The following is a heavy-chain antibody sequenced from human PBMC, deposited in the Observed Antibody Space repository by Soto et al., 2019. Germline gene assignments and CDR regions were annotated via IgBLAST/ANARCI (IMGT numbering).Heavy chain of an antibody. Sequence: EVQVVESGGGLVKPGGSLRLSCAASGFTFSKAWMNWVRQAPGKGREWVGRIKSKTDGGTMYYAAPVRGRFTISRDDSKNTLYLQMNNLETEDTAVYYCATDSRGRWAPSIDYWGQGTLVTVSS. CDR3: ATDSRGRWAPSIDY. V-gene: IGHV3-15*01. D-gene: IGHD1-26*01. CDR1: GFTFSKAW. CDR2: IKSKTDGGTM. J-gene: IGHJ4*02.